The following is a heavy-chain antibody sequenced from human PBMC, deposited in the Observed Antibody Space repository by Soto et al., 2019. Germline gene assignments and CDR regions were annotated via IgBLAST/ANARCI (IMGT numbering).Heavy chain of an antibody. V-gene: IGHV1-69*02. Sequence: ASVKVSCRASGGTFSSYTISWVRQAPGQGLEWMGRSIPILGIANYAQKFQGRVTITADKSTSTAYMELSSLRSEDTAVYYCARPFDSGYYYYMDVWGKGTTVTVSS. CDR1: GGTFSSYT. CDR2: SIPILGIA. J-gene: IGHJ6*03. D-gene: IGHD3-10*01. CDR3: ARPFDSGYYYYMDV.